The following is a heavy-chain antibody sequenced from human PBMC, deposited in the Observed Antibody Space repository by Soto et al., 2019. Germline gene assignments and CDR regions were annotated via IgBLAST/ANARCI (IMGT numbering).Heavy chain of an antibody. CDR3: AREDMITFGGVIVTDAFDI. J-gene: IGHJ3*02. V-gene: IGHV4-4*07. CDR2: IYTSGST. Sequence: QVQLQESGPGLVKPSETLSLTCTVSGGSISSYYWSWIRQPAGKGLAWIGRIYTSGSTNYNPSLKSRVTMSVDTSKNQFSLKLSSVTAADTAVYYCAREDMITFGGVIVTDAFDIWGQGTMVTVSS. D-gene: IGHD3-16*02. CDR1: GGSISSYY.